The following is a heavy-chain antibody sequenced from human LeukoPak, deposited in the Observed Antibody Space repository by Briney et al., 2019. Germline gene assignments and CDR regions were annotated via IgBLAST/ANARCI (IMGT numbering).Heavy chain of an antibody. CDR2: IYPGDSDT. Sequence: GESLKISCETSGYSFTGYWIAWVRQMPGKGLEWMGIIYPGDSDTRYSPSFQGQVTISADKSISTAYLQWSSLKASDTAMYYCARKELRGDAFDIWGQGTMVTVSS. V-gene: IGHV5-51*01. J-gene: IGHJ3*02. CDR3: ARKELRGDAFDI. CDR1: GYSFTGYW. D-gene: IGHD1-7*01.